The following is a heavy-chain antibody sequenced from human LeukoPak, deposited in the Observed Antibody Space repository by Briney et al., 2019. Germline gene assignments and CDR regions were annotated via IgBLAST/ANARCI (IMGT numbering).Heavy chain of an antibody. Sequence: GGSLRLSCAASGFTFSSYAMSWVRQAPGKGLEWVSAISGSGGSTYYADSVKGRFTISRDNSKNTLFLQMNSLRAEDTAVYYCAKVRDMITFGGVLVRYFDYWGQGTLVTVSS. CDR1: GFTFSSYA. D-gene: IGHD3-16*02. V-gene: IGHV3-23*01. CDR2: ISGSGGST. J-gene: IGHJ4*02. CDR3: AKVRDMITFGGVLVRYFDY.